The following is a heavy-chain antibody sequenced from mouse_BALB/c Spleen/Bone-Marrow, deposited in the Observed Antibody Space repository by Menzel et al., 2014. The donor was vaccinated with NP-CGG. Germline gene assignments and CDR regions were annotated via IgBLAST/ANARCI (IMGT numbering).Heavy chain of an antibody. Sequence: EVKLVESGGGLVQPGGSLKLSCAASRFDFSRYWMSWVRQVPGKGLEWIGEINPDSSTINYTPSLKDKFIISRDNAKNTLYLQMSKVRSEDTALYYCARLNYYGNLFVWGAGTTVTVSS. CDR1: RFDFSRYW. D-gene: IGHD1-1*01. J-gene: IGHJ1*01. CDR3: ARLNYYGNLFV. V-gene: IGHV4-1*02. CDR2: INPDSSTI.